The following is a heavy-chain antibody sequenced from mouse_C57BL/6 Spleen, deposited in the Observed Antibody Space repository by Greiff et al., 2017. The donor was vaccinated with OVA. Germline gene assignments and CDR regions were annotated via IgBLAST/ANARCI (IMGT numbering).Heavy chain of an antibody. J-gene: IGHJ3*01. CDR2: IDPEDGET. D-gene: IGHD2-4*01. V-gene: IGHV14-2*01. CDR1: GFNIKDYY. Sequence: EVQLQQSGAELVKPGASVKLSCTASGFNIKDYYMHWVKQRTEQGLEWIGRIDPEDGETKYAPNFQGKATITADTSSNTAYLQLSSLTSEDTAVYYCTRWDYDYDPVAYWGQGTLVTVSA. CDR3: TRWDYDYDPVAY.